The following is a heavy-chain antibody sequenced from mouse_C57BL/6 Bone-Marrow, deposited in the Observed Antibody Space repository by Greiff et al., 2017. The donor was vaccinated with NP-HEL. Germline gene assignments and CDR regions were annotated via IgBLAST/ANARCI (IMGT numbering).Heavy chain of an antibody. V-gene: IGHV1-39*01. J-gene: IGHJ3*01. CDR2: INPNYGTT. Sequence: EVKVVESGPELVKPGASVKISCKASGYSFTDYNMNWVKQSNGKSLEWIGVINPNYGTTSYNQKFKGKATLTVDQSSSTAYMQLNSLTSEDSAVYYCARGPPYRRTWFAYWGQGTLVTVSA. CDR3: ARGPPYRRTWFAY. D-gene: IGHD2-10*01. CDR1: GYSFTDYN.